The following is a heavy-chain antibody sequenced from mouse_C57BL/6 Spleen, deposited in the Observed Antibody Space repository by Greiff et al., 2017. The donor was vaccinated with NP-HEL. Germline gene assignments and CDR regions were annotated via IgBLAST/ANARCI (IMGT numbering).Heavy chain of an antibody. CDR2: ISDGGSYT. V-gene: IGHV5-4*01. CDR3: ARDGYFGEYYFDY. CDR1: GFTFSSYA. Sequence: EVHLVESGGGLVKPGGSLKLSCAASGFTFSSYAMSWVRQTPEKRLEWVATISDGGSYTYYPDNVKGRFTISRDNAKNNLYLQMSHLKSEDTAMYYCARDGYFGEYYFDYWGQGTTLTVSS. D-gene: IGHD2-3*01. J-gene: IGHJ2*01.